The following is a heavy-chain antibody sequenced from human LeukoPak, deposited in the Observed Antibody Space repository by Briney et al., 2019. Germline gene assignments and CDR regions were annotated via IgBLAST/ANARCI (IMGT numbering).Heavy chain of an antibody. J-gene: IGHJ5*02. CDR3: ARGQWLVHLFDP. CDR2: INHSGST. CDR1: GGSLSGYY. Sequence: SETLSLTCAVYGGSLSGYYWSWIRHPPGKGLEWIGEINHSGSTNYNPSRKSRVTISVDTSKNQFSLKLSSVTAADTAVYYCARGQWLVHLFDPWGEGTLVTVS. D-gene: IGHD6-19*01. V-gene: IGHV4-34*01.